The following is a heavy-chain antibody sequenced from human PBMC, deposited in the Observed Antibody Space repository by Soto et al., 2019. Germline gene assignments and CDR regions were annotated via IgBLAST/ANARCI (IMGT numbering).Heavy chain of an antibody. V-gene: IGHV4-30-2*01. Sequence: QLQLQESGSGLVKPSQTLSLTCAVSGGSISSGGYSWSWIRQPPGKGLEWIGYIYHSGSTYYNPSLNSRVTISVDRSKNQFSLKLSSVTAADTAVYYCASLYSGYGFGYWGQGTLVTVSS. CDR1: GGSISSGGYS. D-gene: IGHD5-12*01. CDR3: ASLYSGYGFGY. CDR2: IYHSGST. J-gene: IGHJ4*02.